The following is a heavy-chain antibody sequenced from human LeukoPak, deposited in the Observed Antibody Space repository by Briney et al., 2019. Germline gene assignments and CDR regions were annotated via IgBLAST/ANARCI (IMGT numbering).Heavy chain of an antibody. D-gene: IGHD3-10*01. CDR1: GGTFSSYA. CDR3: AGFDYYGSRGYFQH. CDR2: IIPIFGTA. J-gene: IGHJ1*01. V-gene: IGHV1-69*01. Sequence: SVKVSCKASGGTFSSYAISWVRQAPGLGLEWMGGIIPIFGTANYAQKFQGRVTITADESTSTAYMELSSLRSEDTAVYYCAGFDYYGSRGYFQHWGQGTLVTVSS.